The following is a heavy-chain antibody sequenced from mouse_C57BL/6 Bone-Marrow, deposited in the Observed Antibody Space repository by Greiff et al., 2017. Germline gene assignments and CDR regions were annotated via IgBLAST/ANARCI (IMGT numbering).Heavy chain of an antibody. D-gene: IGHD3-1*01. CDR3: TRSGIPFDY. CDR2: IDPSDSYT. V-gene: IGHV1-50*01. Sequence: QVHVKQPGAELVKPGASVKLSCKASGYTFTSYWMQWVKQRPGQGLEWIGEIDPSDSYTNYNQKFKGKATLTVDTSSSTVYMQLSSLTSEDSAVYCCTRSGIPFDYWGQGTTLTVSS. CDR1: GYTFTSYW. J-gene: IGHJ2*01.